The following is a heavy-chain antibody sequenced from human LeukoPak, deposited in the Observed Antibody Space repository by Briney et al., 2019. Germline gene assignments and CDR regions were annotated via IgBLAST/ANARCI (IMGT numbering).Heavy chain of an antibody. J-gene: IGHJ4*02. CDR3: ARTVRYSSSWYHY. V-gene: IGHV4-34*01. CDR1: GGSFSGYY. Sequence: SETLSLTCAVYGGSFSGYYWSWIRQPPGKGLEWIGEINHSGSTNYNPSLKSRVTISVDTSKNQFSLKLSSVTAEDTAVYYCARTVRYSSSWYHYWGQGTLVTVSS. CDR2: INHSGST. D-gene: IGHD6-13*01.